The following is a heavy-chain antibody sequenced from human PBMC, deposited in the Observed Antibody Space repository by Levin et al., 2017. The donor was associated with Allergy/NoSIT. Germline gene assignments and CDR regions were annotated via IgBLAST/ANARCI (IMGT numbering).Heavy chain of an antibody. V-gene: IGHV3-21*01. CDR2: ISSSSSYI. D-gene: IGHD5-24*01. Sequence: GESLKISCVASGFTLSGYNMNWVRQAPGKGLEWVSSISSSSSYIYYADSVKGRFTISRDNAKNSLYLQMNSLRAEDTAVYYCARTEWLQGPQLTKKNPINDYWGQGTLVTVSS. CDR3: ARTEWLQGPQLTKKNPINDY. CDR1: GFTLSGYN. J-gene: IGHJ4*02.